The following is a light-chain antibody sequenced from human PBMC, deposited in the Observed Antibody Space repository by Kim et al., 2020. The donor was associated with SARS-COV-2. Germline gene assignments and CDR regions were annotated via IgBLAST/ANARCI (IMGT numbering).Light chain of an antibody. Sequence: LSPGERASLTGRASQGVGKYLAWHQQKPGQAPRLLIYAVSSRATGIPARFSGSGSGTDFTLTISSLEPEDFAVYYCQHHTSWPLSFGGGTKVDIK. J-gene: IGKJ4*01. CDR2: AVS. CDR3: QHHTSWPLS. V-gene: IGKV3-11*01. CDR1: QGVGKY.